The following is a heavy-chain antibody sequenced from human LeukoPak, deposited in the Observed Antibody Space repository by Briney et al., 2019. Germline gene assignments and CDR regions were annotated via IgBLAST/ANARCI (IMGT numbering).Heavy chain of an antibody. CDR1: GFTFSSYS. CDR3: ARDMTEYSSSHYDY. D-gene: IGHD6-6*01. Sequence: PGGSLRLSCAASGFTFSSYSMNWVRQAPWKGLEWVSSISSSSNYIYYADSVKGRFNISRDNAKNSLYLQMNSLRAEVTAVYYCARDMTEYSSSHYDYWGQGTLVTFSS. J-gene: IGHJ4*02. V-gene: IGHV3-21*01. CDR2: ISSSSNYI.